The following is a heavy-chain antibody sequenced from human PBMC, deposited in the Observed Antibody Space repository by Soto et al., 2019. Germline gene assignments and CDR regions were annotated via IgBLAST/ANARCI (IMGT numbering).Heavy chain of an antibody. D-gene: IGHD2-15*01. CDR3: ARTVREVVVVAAIRDYYYYGMDV. Sequence: QVQLVQSGAEVKKPGSSVKVSCKASGGTFSGYAISWVRQAPGQGLEWMGGIIPILGTANYAQKFQGRVTITANESTSTAYMELSSLRSEDTAVYYCARTVREVVVVAAIRDYYYYGMDVWGQGTTVTVSS. CDR2: IIPILGTA. V-gene: IGHV1-69*01. J-gene: IGHJ6*02. CDR1: GGTFSGYA.